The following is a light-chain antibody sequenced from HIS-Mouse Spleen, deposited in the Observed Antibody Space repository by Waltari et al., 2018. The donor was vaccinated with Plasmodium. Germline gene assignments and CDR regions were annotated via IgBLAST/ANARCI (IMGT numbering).Light chain of an antibody. CDR1: RGHSSYA. Sequence: QLVLTQSPSASASLGASVKLTCTLSRGHSSYAIAWHQQQPEAGPRYLMKLNSDGSHSKGDGIPDRFSGSSSGAERYLTISSLQSEDEADYYCQTWGTGMGVFGGGTKLTVL. V-gene: IGLV4-69*01. J-gene: IGLJ2*01. CDR3: QTWGTGMGV. CDR2: LNSDGSH.